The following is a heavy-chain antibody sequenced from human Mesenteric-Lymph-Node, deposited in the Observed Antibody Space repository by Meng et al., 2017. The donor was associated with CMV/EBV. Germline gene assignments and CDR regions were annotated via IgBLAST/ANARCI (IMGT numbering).Heavy chain of an antibody. Sequence: GGSLRLSCAASGFTFSSYAMHWVRQAPGKGLEWVAVISYDGSNKYYADSVKGRFTISRDNSRNTLHLQMNSLRSEDTAVYYCAKDKVITGYYFDYWGQGTLVTVSS. V-gene: IGHV3-30-3*01. CDR1: GFTFSSYA. J-gene: IGHJ4*02. CDR2: ISYDGSNK. CDR3: AKDKVITGYYFDY. D-gene: IGHD3-16*01.